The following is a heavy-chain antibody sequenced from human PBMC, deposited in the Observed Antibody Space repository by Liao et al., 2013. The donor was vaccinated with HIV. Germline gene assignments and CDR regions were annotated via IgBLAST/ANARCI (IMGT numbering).Heavy chain of an antibody. CDR2: IHFTGST. Sequence: QVQLHESGPGLVQPSETLSLTCTVSGGSMSNYYWTWIRQSPGKGLEWIGYIHFTGSTHYNPSLKSQATISLDTSKNQFSLRLTSVTAADTALYYCARGLGHFDFWGQGALVSVSS. V-gene: IGHV4-59*01. CDR3: ARGLGHFDF. CDR1: GGSMSNYY. J-gene: IGHJ4*02. D-gene: IGHD3/OR15-3a*01.